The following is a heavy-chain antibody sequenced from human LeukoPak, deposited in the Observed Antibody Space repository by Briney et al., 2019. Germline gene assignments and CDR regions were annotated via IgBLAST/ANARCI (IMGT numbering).Heavy chain of an antibody. J-gene: IGHJ4*02. CDR1: GFTFSSYW. D-gene: IGHD6-13*01. CDR3: ARPTRSSSPEY. V-gene: IGHV3-7*01. Sequence: PGGSLRLSCAASGFTFSSYWMSWVRQAPGEGLEWLANINPDGGDKNYVDSVKGRSTISRDNAKNSVYLEINSLRAEDTAVYYCARPTRSSSPEYWGQGTLLTVSS. CDR2: INPDGGDK.